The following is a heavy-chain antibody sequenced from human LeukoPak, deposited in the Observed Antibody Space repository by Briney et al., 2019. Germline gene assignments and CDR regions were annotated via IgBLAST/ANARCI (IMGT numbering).Heavy chain of an antibody. J-gene: IGHJ4*02. CDR2: IKKDGSEK. CDR3: AKLAKYFYGSETYYFFEH. V-gene: IGHV3-7*01. CDR1: GITFSNFW. D-gene: IGHD3-10*01. Sequence: GGSLRLSCAASGITFSNFWMSWVRQAPGKGLEWVANIKKDGSEKYYVDSVKGRFTISRDNAKNSLYLQMNSLRVEDTAVYYCAKLAKYFYGSETYYFFEHWGQGTPVTASS.